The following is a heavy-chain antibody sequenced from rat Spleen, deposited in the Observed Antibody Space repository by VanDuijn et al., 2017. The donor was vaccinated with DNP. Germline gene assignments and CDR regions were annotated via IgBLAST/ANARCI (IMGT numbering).Heavy chain of an antibody. Sequence: EVQLVESGGGLVQPGRSLKLSCAASGFTFSDHNMAWVRQAPKKGLEWVATINYDGSNTYYPDSLKGRFTISRDNANSILNLQMTSLRSEDTATYYCTRDGPPYYGVPFDYWGQGVMVTVSS. D-gene: IGHD1-7*01. J-gene: IGHJ2*01. CDR1: GFTFSDHN. V-gene: IGHV5-7*01. CDR3: TRDGPPYYGVPFDY. CDR2: INYDGSNT.